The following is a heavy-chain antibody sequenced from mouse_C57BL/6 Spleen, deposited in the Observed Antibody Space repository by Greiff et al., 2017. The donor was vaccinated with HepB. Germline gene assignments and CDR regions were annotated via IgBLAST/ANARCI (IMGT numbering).Heavy chain of an antibody. Sequence: VQLKESGGGLVKPGGSLKLSCAASGFTFSDYGMHWVRQAPEKGLEWVAYISSGSSTIYYADTVKGRFTISRDNAKNTLFLQMTSLRSEDTAMYYCARPYYYGSSGYFDVWGTGTTVTVSS. CDR2: ISSGSSTI. J-gene: IGHJ1*03. CDR1: GFTFSDYG. D-gene: IGHD1-1*01. CDR3: ARPYYYGSSGYFDV. V-gene: IGHV5-17*01.